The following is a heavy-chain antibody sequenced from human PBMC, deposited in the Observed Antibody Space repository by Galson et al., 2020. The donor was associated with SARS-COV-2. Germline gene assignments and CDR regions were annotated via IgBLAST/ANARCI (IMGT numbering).Heavy chain of an antibody. J-gene: IGHJ3*02. D-gene: IGHD3-16*02. CDR2: IYPGDSDT. Sequence: GESLKISCKGSGYSFTSYWIGWVRQMPGKGLEWMGIIYPGDSDTRYSPSFQGQVTISADKSISTAYLQWSSLKASDTAMYYCATLGVTFGGVIAIDAFDIWGQGTMVTVSS. CDR3: ATLGVTFGGVIAIDAFDI. CDR1: GYSFTSYW. V-gene: IGHV5-51*01.